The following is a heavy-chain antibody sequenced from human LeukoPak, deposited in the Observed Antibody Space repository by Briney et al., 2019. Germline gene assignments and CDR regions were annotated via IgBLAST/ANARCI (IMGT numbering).Heavy chain of an antibody. Sequence: SGPALVKPTQTLTLTCTFSGFSLSTSGVCVNWIRQPPGKALEWLARIDWDDDKYYSTSLKTRLTIPKDTSKNQVVLTMTNMDPEDTATYYCARTTSSTSFNFDYWGQGTLVTVSS. CDR1: GFSLSTSGVC. CDR2: IDWDDDK. CDR3: ARTTSSTSFNFDY. D-gene: IGHD2-2*01. J-gene: IGHJ4*02. V-gene: IGHV2-70*11.